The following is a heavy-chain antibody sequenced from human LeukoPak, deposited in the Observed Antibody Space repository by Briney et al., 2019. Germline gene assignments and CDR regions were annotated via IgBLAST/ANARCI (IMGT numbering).Heavy chain of an antibody. Sequence: VASVKVSCKASGGTFSIYAISWVRQAPGQGLEWMGRIIPILGIANYAQKFQGRVTITADKSTSTAYMELSSLRSEDTAVYYCAAEDTAMVYFDYWGQGTLVTVSS. D-gene: IGHD5-18*01. CDR1: GGTFSIYA. CDR2: IIPILGIA. V-gene: IGHV1-69*04. CDR3: AAEDTAMVYFDY. J-gene: IGHJ4*02.